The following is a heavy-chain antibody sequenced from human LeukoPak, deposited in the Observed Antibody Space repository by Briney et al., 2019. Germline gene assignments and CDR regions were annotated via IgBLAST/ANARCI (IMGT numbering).Heavy chain of an antibody. Sequence: GGSLRLSCAASGFTFSDYYMSWIRQAPGKGLEWVPYISSSGSIIYYADSVKGRFTISRDNAKNSLYLQMNSLRAEDTAVYYCARRVAAAGSTGLRYIDVWGKGTTVTVSS. D-gene: IGHD6-13*01. V-gene: IGHV3-11*04. J-gene: IGHJ6*03. CDR1: GFTFSDYY. CDR2: ISSSGSII. CDR3: ARRVAAAGSTGLRYIDV.